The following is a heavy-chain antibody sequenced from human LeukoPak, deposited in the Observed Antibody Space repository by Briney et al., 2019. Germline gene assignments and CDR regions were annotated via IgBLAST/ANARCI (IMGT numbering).Heavy chain of an antibody. CDR2: IIPIFGTA. CDR1: GGTFSSYA. Sequence: SVKVSCKASGGTFSSYAISWVRQAPGQGLEWMGGIIPIFGTANYAQKFQGRVTITADESTSTAYMELSGLRSEDTAVYYCAGSTVTRLAEYFQHWGQGTLVTVSS. D-gene: IGHD4-17*01. CDR3: AGSTVTRLAEYFQH. V-gene: IGHV1-69*13. J-gene: IGHJ1*01.